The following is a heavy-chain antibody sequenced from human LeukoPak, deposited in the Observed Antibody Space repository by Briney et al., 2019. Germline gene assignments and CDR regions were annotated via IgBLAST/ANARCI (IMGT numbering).Heavy chain of an antibody. CDR3: ARAGLIYSSSSFDY. J-gene: IGHJ4*02. D-gene: IGHD6-6*01. Sequence: GGSLRLSCAASGFTFSEYYMSWIRQAPGKGLAWVSYISSSGSTIYYADSVKGRFTISRDNAKNSLYLQMNSLRAEDTAVYYCARAGLIYSSSSFDYWGQGTLVTVSS. V-gene: IGHV3-11*04. CDR2: ISSSGSTI. CDR1: GFTFSEYY.